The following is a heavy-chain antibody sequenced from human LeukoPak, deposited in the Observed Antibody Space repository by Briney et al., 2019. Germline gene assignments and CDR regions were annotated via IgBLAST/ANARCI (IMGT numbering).Heavy chain of an antibody. J-gene: IGHJ5*02. Sequence: GASVKVSCKASGYSFTDCYMHWVRQAPGQGLEWMGWINPNSGGTNSAQKFQGRVTMTRDTSLTTVNMEVSWLTSDDTAIYYCARADRLHGGPYLIVPWGQGTLVTVSS. CDR2: INPNSGGT. V-gene: IGHV1-2*02. CDR1: GYSFTDCY. CDR3: ARADRLHGGPYLIVP. D-gene: IGHD2-21*01.